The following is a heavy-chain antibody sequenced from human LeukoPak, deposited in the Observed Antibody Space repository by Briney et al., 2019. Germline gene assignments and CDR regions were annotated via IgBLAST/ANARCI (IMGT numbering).Heavy chain of an antibody. J-gene: IGHJ4*02. CDR1: GGSISSSSYY. CDR3: ARDHYYGSGSYRSGFDY. D-gene: IGHD3-10*01. Sequence: SETLSLTCTVSGGSISSSSYYWGWIRQPPGKGLEWIGSIYYSGSTYYNPSLKSRVTISVDTSKNQFSLKLSSVTAADTAVYYCARDHYYGSGSYRSGFDYWGQGTLVTVSS. CDR2: IYYSGST. V-gene: IGHV4-39*07.